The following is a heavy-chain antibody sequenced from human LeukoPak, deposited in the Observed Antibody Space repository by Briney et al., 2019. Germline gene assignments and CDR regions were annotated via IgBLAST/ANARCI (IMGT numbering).Heavy chain of an antibody. CDR3: ATPRYCSSTSCYYYYGMDV. CDR2: IYSGGSI. Sequence: GGSLRLSCAASGFTVSSNYMSWVRQAPGKGLEWVSVIYSGGSIYYADSVKGRFTISRDNSKNTLYLQMNSLRAEDTAVYYCATPRYCSSTSCYYYYGMDVWGQGTTVTVSS. D-gene: IGHD2-2*01. J-gene: IGHJ6*02. V-gene: IGHV3-66*02. CDR1: GFTVSSNY.